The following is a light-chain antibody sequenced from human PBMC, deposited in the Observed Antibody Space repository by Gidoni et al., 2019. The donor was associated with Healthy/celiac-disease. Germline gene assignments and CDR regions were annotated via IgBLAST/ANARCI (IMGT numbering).Light chain of an antibody. V-gene: IGLV2-14*01. J-gene: IGLJ3*02. CDR2: DVS. CDR1: SSDVGGYNY. CDR3: SSYTSSSTPV. Sequence: QSALTQPASVSRSPGQSITISCPGTSSDVGGYNYVSWYQQHPGKAPKLMIYDVSNRPSGVSNRFSGSKSGNTASLTISGLQAEDEADYYCSSYTSSSTPVFGGGTKLTVL.